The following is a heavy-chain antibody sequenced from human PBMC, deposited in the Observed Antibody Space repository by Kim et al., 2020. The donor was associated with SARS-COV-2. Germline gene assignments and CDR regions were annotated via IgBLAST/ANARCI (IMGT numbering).Heavy chain of an antibody. CDR1: GFTVSSDY. V-gene: IGHV3-66*01. CDR3: ASFRPGIGYRWYAFD. CDR2: TYDAASA. D-gene: IGHD2-8*02. J-gene: IGHJ4*01. Sequence: GGSLRLSCAASGFTVSSDYMTWVRQAPGKGLEWVGKTYDAASAYYPDSVTAGFTRFRVKCNNLLNLQMHRLNVEDTADTYGASFRPGIGYRWYAFD.